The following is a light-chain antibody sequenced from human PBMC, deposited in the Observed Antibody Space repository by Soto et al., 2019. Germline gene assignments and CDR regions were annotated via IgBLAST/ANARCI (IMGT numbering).Light chain of an antibody. CDR2: GPS. Sequence: EIVLTQSPGLLSLSPGEGTTLSCWASQSISSSYFAWYQQKPGQAPRLLVYGPSSRATGIPDRFSGSGSGTDFTLTISRLEPEDFAVYYCQQYSSTFWTLGQGTKVEIK. CDR1: QSISSSY. CDR3: QQYSSTFWT. J-gene: IGKJ1*01. V-gene: IGKV3-20*01.